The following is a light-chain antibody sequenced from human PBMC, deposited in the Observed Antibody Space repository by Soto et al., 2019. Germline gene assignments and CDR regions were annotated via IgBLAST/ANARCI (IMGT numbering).Light chain of an antibody. CDR3: QQYQTYSWT. V-gene: IGKV1-5*03. Sequence: DIQMTQSPSTLSASVGDRVTITCRASQNINSWLAWYRQKPGKAPKLLVYKASGLESGVPSRFSGSGSGTEFTLTISSLQPDDFATYYCQQYQTYSWTFGQGTKVEAK. J-gene: IGKJ1*01. CDR2: KAS. CDR1: QNINSW.